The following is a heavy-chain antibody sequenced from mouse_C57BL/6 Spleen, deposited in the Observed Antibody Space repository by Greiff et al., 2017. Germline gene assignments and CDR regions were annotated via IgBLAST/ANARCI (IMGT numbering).Heavy chain of an antibody. V-gene: IGHV7-1*01. J-gene: IGHJ2*01. D-gene: IGHD1-1*01. Sequence: EVQVVESGGGLVQSGRSLRLSCATSGFTFSDFYMEWVRQAPGKGLEWIAASRNKANDYTTEYSASVKGRFIVSRDTSQSILYLQMNALRAEDTAIYYCARDARGSSYFDYWGQGTTLTVSS. CDR3: ARDARGSSYFDY. CDR2: SRNKANDYTT. CDR1: GFTFSDFY.